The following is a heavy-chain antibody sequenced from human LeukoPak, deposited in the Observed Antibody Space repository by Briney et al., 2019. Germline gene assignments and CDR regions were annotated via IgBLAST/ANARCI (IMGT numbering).Heavy chain of an antibody. CDR3: ARVGSLKWFGWYMDV. D-gene: IGHD3-10*01. Sequence: GGSLRLSCAASGFTFNDYGMSWVRQAPGKGLEWVSNINWNGDSTGYADSVKGRFTISRDNGKNSLYLQMNSLRAEDTAVYYCARVGSLKWFGWYMDVWGKGTTVTISS. J-gene: IGHJ6*03. V-gene: IGHV3-20*04. CDR1: GFTFNDYG. CDR2: INWNGDST.